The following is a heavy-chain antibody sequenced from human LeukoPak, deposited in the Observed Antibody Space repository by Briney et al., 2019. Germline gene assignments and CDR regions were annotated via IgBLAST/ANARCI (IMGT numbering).Heavy chain of an antibody. CDR2: ISSSSSYI. CDR3: ARDRLLEDREYNYYYYMDV. V-gene: IGHV3-21*01. Sequence: GGSLRLSCAASGFTFSSYSMNWVRQAPGKWLEWVSSISSSSSYIYYADSVKGRFTISRDNAKNSLYLQMNSLRVEDTAVYYCARDRLLEDREYNYYYYMDVWGKGTTVTVSS. CDR1: GFTFSSYS. J-gene: IGHJ6*03. D-gene: IGHD3-3*01.